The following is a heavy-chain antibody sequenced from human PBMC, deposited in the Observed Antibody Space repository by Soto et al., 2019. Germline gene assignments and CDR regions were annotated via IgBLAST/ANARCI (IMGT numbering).Heavy chain of an antibody. CDR1: GFTFSSYA. D-gene: IGHD5-18*01. CDR2: ISYDGSNK. Sequence: GGSLRLSCAASGFTFSSYAMHWVRQAPGKGLEWVAVISYDGSNKYYADSVKGRFTISRDNSKNTLYLQMNSLRAEDTAVYYCARDGYSYAPPSFAFDYWGQGTLVTVSS. CDR3: ARDGYSYAPPSFAFDY. J-gene: IGHJ4*02. V-gene: IGHV3-30-3*01.